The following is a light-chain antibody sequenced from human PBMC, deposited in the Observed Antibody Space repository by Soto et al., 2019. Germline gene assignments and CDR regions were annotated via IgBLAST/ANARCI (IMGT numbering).Light chain of an antibody. CDR3: QQYDNLPPTWT. CDR1: QDIATY. J-gene: IGKJ1*01. V-gene: IGKV1-33*01. CDR2: DAS. Sequence: DTQKTQSPSSLSASVGNRVTITCQASQDIATYLNWYQQKPGKAPNLLIYDASNLETGVPSRFSGGGSGTHFTFTISNLQPEDIATYYCQQYDNLPPTWTFGQGTKVDIK.